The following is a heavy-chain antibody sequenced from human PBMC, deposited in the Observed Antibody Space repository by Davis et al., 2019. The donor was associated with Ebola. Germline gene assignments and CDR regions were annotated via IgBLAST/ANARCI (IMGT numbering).Heavy chain of an antibody. CDR3: ARTLPYYDFWSGYYTTSWYFDL. Sequence: SGPTLVTPTQTLTLTCTFSGFSLSTRGMCVSWIRQPPGKALEWLALIDWDDDKYYSTSLKTRLTISKDTSKNQVVLTMTNMDPVDTATYYCARTLPYYDFWSGYYTTSWYFDLWGRGTLVTVSS. CDR1: GFSLSTRGMC. J-gene: IGHJ2*01. D-gene: IGHD3-3*01. CDR2: IDWDDDK. V-gene: IGHV2-70*01.